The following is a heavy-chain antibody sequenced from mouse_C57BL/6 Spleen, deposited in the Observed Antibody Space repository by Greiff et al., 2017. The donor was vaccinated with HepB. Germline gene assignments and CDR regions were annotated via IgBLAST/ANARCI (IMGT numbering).Heavy chain of an antibody. CDR1: GFTFSSYA. Sequence: EVKLQESGGGLVKPGGSLKLSCAASGFTFSSYAMSWVRQTPEKRLEWVATISDGGSYPYYPDNVKGRFPISRDNSKNNLYMHMCQLTSEDTAMYYCARDLGLRGAMDYWGQGTSVTVSS. CDR2: ISDGGSYP. CDR3: ARDLGLRGAMDY. D-gene: IGHD2-12*01. V-gene: IGHV5-4*01. J-gene: IGHJ4*01.